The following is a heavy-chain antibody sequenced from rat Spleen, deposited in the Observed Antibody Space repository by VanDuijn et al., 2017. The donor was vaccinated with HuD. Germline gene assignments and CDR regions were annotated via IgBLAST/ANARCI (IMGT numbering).Heavy chain of an antibody. Sequence: EVQLVESGGGLVQPGRSLKLSCAASGFTFSNYYMAWVRQAPTKGLEWVAYISTGGDNIYYRDSVKGRFTISRDNAKSTLYLQLDSLRSEDTATYYCTTDTFYDGTYYPGGFDYWGQGVMVTVSS. V-gene: IGHV5-27*01. J-gene: IGHJ2*01. CDR1: GFTFSNYY. D-gene: IGHD1-12*02. CDR3: TTDTFYDGTYYPGGFDY. CDR2: ISTGGDNI.